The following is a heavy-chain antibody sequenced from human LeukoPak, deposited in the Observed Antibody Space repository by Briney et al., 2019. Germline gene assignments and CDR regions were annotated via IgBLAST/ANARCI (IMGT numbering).Heavy chain of an antibody. CDR3: AKDPIRHYSGSGESITTYFFDY. J-gene: IGHJ4*02. D-gene: IGHD3-10*01. V-gene: IGHV3-74*03. CDR1: GFTFSRYW. Sequence: GGSLRLSCAASGFTFSRYWMHWVRQAPGKGLMWVSRISPDGSTTLYADSVKGRFTISRDNAKNTLYLQMNSLGAEDTAVYYCAKDPIRHYSGSGESITTYFFDYWGQGTLVTVSS. CDR2: ISPDGSTT.